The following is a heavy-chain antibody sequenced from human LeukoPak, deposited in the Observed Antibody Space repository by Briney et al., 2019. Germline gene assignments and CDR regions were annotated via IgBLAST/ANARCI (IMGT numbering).Heavy chain of an antibody. Sequence: GGPLRLSCAASGFTFRNYAMTWVRLAPGKGLEWVSAISGSGGSTYYADSVKGRFTISRDNSKNTLYLHMNSLRAEDTAVYFCAKEFWPRGGGGSCNWGQGTLVTVSS. J-gene: IGHJ4*02. CDR1: GFTFRNYA. CDR2: ISGSGGST. V-gene: IGHV3-23*01. D-gene: IGHD2-15*01. CDR3: AKEFWPRGGGGSCN.